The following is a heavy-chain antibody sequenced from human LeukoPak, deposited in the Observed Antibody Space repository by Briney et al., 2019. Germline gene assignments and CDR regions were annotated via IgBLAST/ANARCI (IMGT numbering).Heavy chain of an antibody. Sequence: ASVKVSCKASGYTFTSYYMHWVRQAPGQGLEWMGIINPSGGGTNYAQRFQGRVTMTRDTSISTAYMELSRLRSDDTAVYYCASFVGVATVSDFDYWGQGTLVTVSS. V-gene: IGHV1-2*02. CDR2: INPSGGGT. D-gene: IGHD4-11*01. CDR3: ASFVGVATVSDFDY. J-gene: IGHJ4*02. CDR1: GYTFTSYY.